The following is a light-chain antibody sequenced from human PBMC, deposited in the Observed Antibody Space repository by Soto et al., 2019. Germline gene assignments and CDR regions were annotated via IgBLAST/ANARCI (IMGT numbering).Light chain of an antibody. CDR1: QSTSNW. CDR2: KAS. CDR3: QQYNIYPIT. J-gene: IGKJ4*01. V-gene: IGKV1-5*03. Sequence: DIQMPQYPSTLPASVGDRITITCRASQSTSNWLAWYQQKPGKAPKVLINKASSLESGVPSRFSGSGSGTEFTLTISSLQPDDFATYDCQQYNIYPITFGGGTKVEIK.